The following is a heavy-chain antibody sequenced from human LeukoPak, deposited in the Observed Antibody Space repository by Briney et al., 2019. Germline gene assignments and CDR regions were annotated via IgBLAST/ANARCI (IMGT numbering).Heavy chain of an antibody. J-gene: IGHJ4*02. Sequence: PSETLSLTCTVSGGSISSSSYYWGWIRQPPGKGLEWIGSIYYSGSTYYNPSLKSRVTISVDTSKNQFSLKLSSATATDTAVFYCARQYTGIDYWGQGTLVTVSS. CDR2: IYYSGST. V-gene: IGHV4-39*01. CDR1: GGSISSSSYY. CDR3: ARQYTGIDY. D-gene: IGHD2-2*02.